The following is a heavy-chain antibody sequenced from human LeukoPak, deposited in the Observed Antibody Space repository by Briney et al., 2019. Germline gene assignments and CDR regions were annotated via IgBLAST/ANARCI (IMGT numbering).Heavy chain of an antibody. CDR1: GGSFSGYY. Sequence: SSETLSLTCAVYGGSFSGYYWSWIRQPPGKGLEWIGEINHSGSTNYNPSLKSRVTISVDTSKNQFSLKLSSVTAADTAVYYCARVIRAVDYWGQGTLVTVSS. CDR2: INHSGST. V-gene: IGHV4-34*01. J-gene: IGHJ4*02. D-gene: IGHD6-19*01. CDR3: ARVIRAVDY.